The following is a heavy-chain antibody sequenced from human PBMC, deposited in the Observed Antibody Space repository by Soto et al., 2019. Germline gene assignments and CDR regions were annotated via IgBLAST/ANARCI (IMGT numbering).Heavy chain of an antibody. V-gene: IGHV2-5*02. CDR1: GFSLSTSGVG. Sequence: QITLKESGPTLVKPTQTLTLTCTFSGFSLSTSGVGVGWIRQPPGKALEWLAVIYWDDNKHYSPSLRSRLTITKDTSKNQVVLTMTNMDHMDTGTYYCAHKGPEDWPLDYWGQGTLVTVSS. CDR2: IYWDDNK. D-gene: IGHD3-9*01. J-gene: IGHJ4*02. CDR3: AHKGPEDWPLDY.